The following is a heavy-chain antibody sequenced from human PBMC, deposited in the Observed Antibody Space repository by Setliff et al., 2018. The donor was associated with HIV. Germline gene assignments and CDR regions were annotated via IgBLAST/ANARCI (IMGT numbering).Heavy chain of an antibody. D-gene: IGHD2-2*02. CDR3: ARDAAAPAAIEGAFDI. CDR1: GFLFHTYW. Sequence: GGSLRLSCAASGFLFHTYWVSWVRQAPGKGLEWVANIKEDGSEKYYVDSVKGRFTISRDNTKNSLYLQLNSLRAEDTAVYYCARDAAAPAAIEGAFDIWGQGTMVTVSS. J-gene: IGHJ3*02. V-gene: IGHV3-7*01. CDR2: IKEDGSEK.